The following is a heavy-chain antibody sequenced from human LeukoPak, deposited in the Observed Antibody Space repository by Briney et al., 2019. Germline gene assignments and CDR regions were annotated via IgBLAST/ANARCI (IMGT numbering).Heavy chain of an antibody. J-gene: IGHJ4*02. Sequence: GGSLRLSCAASGFPFQDSGLSWVRQAPGKGLEWISGINWDGDTTVYADSVKGRFTISRDNAKNSLYLQMNSLRADDTAFYYCARQTRGYVYYFDYWGQGTLVTVSS. CDR1: GFPFQDSG. V-gene: IGHV3-20*04. CDR3: ARQTRGYVYYFDY. D-gene: IGHD2-2*01. CDR2: INWDGDTT.